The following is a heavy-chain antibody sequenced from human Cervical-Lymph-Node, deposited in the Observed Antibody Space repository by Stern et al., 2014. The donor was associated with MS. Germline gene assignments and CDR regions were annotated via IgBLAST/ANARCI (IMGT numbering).Heavy chain of an antibody. CDR2: IYYGVST. Sequence: VQLVESGPGLVKPSETLSLTCTVSGDSISRRSYYWSWIRQPPGKGLVWIGFIYYGVSTKYTPSLNSRVTILQDSSKNQISLKLNSVTAADSAVYYCARDGYSSTEYYLEYWGQGILVTVSS. J-gene: IGHJ4*02. V-gene: IGHV4-61*01. CDR3: ARDGYSSTEYYLEY. D-gene: IGHD2-2*01. CDR1: GDSISRRSYY.